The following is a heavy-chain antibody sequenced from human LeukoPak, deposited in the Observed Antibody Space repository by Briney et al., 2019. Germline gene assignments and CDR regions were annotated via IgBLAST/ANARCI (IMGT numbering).Heavy chain of an antibody. V-gene: IGHV3-23*01. J-gene: IGHJ4*02. CDR1: GFTFSSYA. CDR3: ARVEGGSGSYYKPFDY. Sequence: PGGSLRLSCAASGFTFSSYAMSWVRQAPGKGLEWVSAISGSGGSTYYADSVKGRFTISRDNARNTLYLQMNSLRAEDTAVYYCARVEGGSGSYYKPFDYWGQGTLVTVSS. CDR2: ISGSGGST. D-gene: IGHD3-10*01.